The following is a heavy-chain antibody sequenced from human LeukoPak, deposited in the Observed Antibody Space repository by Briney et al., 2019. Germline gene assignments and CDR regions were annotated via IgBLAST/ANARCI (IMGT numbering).Heavy chain of an antibody. J-gene: IGHJ4*02. CDR3: ARAGGWYRNGYFDY. V-gene: IGHV1-69*06. Sequence: SVKVSCKASGGTFSSYAISWVRQAPGQGLEWMGGIIPIFGTANYAQKFQGRVTITADKSTSTAYMELSSLRSEDTAVYYCARAGGWYRNGYFDYWGQGTLVTVSS. CDR2: IIPIFGTA. CDR1: GGTFSSYA. D-gene: IGHD6-19*01.